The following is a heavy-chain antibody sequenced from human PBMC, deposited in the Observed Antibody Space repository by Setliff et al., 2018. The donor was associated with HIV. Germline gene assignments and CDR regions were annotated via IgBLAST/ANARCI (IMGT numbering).Heavy chain of an antibody. CDR2: ITGGGDNT. CDR1: GITFSNYA. V-gene: IGHV3-20*04. J-gene: IGHJ5*02. D-gene: IGHD3-22*01. Sequence: GGSLRLSCAVSGITFSNYAMTWVRQAPGKGLEWVSSITGGGDNTNYADSVKGRFTISRDNAKNSLYLQMNSLRAEDTALYYCARVEYYYDSSGYSSPTWFDPWGQGTLVTVSS. CDR3: ARVEYYYDSSGYSSPTWFDP.